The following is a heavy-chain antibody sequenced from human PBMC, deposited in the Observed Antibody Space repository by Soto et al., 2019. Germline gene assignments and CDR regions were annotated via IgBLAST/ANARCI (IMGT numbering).Heavy chain of an antibody. CDR2: ISYDGSNK. Sequence: GGSLRLSCAASGFTFSSYGMHWVRQAPGKGLEWVAVISYDGSNKYYADSVKGRFTISRDNSKNTLYLQMNSLRAEDTAVYYCAKDAQTTVIDYGMDVWGQGTTVNVSS. CDR1: GFTFSSYG. D-gene: IGHD4-17*01. J-gene: IGHJ6*02. CDR3: AKDAQTTVIDYGMDV. V-gene: IGHV3-30*18.